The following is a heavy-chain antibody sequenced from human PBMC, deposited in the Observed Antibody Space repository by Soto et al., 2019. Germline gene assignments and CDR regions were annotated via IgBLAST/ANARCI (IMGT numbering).Heavy chain of an antibody. J-gene: IGHJ4*02. CDR1: GGSISDNDYY. CDR2: ISHTGTT. D-gene: IGHD1-26*01. Sequence: SETLSLTCTVSGGSISDNDYYWSWIRQPPGKGLEWIGTISHTGTTYYNPSLESRVAVSVGTSENQFSLNLSSVTAADTAVYYCARERYSGSSRTIDYWGQGTLVTVSS. V-gene: IGHV4-39*07. CDR3: ARERYSGSSRTIDY.